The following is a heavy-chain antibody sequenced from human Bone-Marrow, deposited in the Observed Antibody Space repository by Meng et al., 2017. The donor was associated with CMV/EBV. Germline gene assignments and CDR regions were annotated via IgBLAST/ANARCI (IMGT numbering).Heavy chain of an antibody. D-gene: IGHD6-6*01. CDR1: GFTFSSYG. Sequence: GGSLRLSCAASGFTFSSYGMHWVRQAPGKGLEWVAFIRYDGRNKYYADSMKGRFTISRDNSKNTLYLQMNNLRPEDTAVYYCAKDAAFIGDRFSPIPPSRYCFDYWGQGTLVTVSS. CDR2: IRYDGRNK. CDR3: AKDAAFIGDRFSPIPPSRYCFDY. J-gene: IGHJ4*02. V-gene: IGHV3-30*02.